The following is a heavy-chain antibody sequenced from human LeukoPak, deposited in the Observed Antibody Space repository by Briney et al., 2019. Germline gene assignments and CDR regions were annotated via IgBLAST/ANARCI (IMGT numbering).Heavy chain of an antibody. CDR3: AKEGLYGDYPDY. CDR1: GFTFSSYS. CDR2: ISSSSSYI. D-gene: IGHD3-3*01. Sequence: KPGGSLRLSCAASGFTFSSYSMNWVRQAPGKGLEWVSSISSSSSYIYYADSVKGRFTISRDNSKNTLYLQMNCLRAEDTAVYYCAKEGLYGDYPDYWGQGTLVTVSS. V-gene: IGHV3-21*01. J-gene: IGHJ4*02.